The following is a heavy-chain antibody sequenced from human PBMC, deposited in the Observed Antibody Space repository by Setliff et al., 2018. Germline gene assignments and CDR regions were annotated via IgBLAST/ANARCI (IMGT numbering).Heavy chain of an antibody. Sequence: SETLSLTCTVSGVSITSDYWSWIRQSPGKGLEWIAYIFFGGSTTYNPSLTGRVTMSVETSKNQFSLRLTSLTAADTAVYYCARLLRERPSLQPNYYYYMDVWGKRTTVTVSS. CDR2: IFFGGST. D-gene: IGHD3-3*01. CDR3: ARLLRERPSLQPNYYYYMDV. CDR1: GVSITSDY. V-gene: IGHV4-59*01. J-gene: IGHJ6*03.